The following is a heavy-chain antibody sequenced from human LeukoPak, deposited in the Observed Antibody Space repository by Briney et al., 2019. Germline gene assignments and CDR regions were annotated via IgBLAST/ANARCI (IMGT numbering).Heavy chain of an antibody. CDR1: GFTLSIYD. CDR3: ARLQYYDILTGYYNHFDY. V-gene: IGHV3-23*01. J-gene: IGHJ4*02. CDR2: TDRGVGSTNT. D-gene: IGHD3-9*01. Sequence: GGSLRLSCAASGFTLSIYDMSWVRQAPGKGLECVSATDRGVGSTNTYYADSAKGRFTISRDNSMNTIYLQMNSLRAEDTAVYYCARLQYYDILTGYYNHFDYWGQGTLVTVSS.